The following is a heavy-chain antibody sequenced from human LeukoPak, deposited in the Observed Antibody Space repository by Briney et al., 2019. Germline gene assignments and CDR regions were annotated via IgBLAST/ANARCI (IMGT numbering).Heavy chain of an antibody. V-gene: IGHV3-23*01. CDR1: GFTFSSYA. Sequence: GGSLRLSCAASGFTFSSYAMNWVRQAPGKGLEWVSAISGSGGSTYYADSVKGRFPISRDNSKNTLYLQMNSLRAADTAVYYCAKDRFTGVAEYFQHWGQGTLVTVSS. J-gene: IGHJ1*01. CDR3: AKDRFTGVAEYFQH. D-gene: IGHD1-1*01. CDR2: ISGSGGST.